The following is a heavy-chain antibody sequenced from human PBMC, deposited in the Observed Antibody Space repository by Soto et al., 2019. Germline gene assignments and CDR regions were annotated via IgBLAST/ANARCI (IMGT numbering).Heavy chain of an antibody. CDR2: ISDAAGSA. D-gene: IGHD4-17*01. Sequence: GGSLRLSCVASGFTFSSYAVSWVRQVPGKGLEWVSTISDAAGSAYYVDSVKGRFTISRDNSKKTLYLQMNSLRAEDSAVYYCARPYGGKIGDAPDLWGPGTMVTV. CDR1: GFTFSSYA. V-gene: IGHV3-23*01. CDR3: ARPYGGKIGDAPDL. J-gene: IGHJ3*01.